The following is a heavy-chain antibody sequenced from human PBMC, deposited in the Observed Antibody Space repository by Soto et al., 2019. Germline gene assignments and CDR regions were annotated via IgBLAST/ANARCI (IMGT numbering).Heavy chain of an antibody. J-gene: IGHJ4*02. CDR2: IYYSGST. CDR3: AIAYYYDSSGYYQYYFDY. D-gene: IGHD3-22*01. V-gene: IGHV4-39*01. Sequence: SETLSLTCSVSGGSISSSSYYWGWIRQPPGKGLEWIGSIYYSGSTYYNPSLKSRVTISVDTSKNQFSLKLSSVTAADTAVYYCAIAYYYDSSGYYQYYFDYWGQGTLVTVSS. CDR1: GGSISSSSYY.